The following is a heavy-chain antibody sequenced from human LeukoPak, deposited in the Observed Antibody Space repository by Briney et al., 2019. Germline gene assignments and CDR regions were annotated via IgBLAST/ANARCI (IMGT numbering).Heavy chain of an antibody. CDR3: ASLVTERYYYDSSGYYGN. J-gene: IGHJ4*02. D-gene: IGHD3-22*01. CDR2: INNDGNLKTDGRDT. Sequence: GGSLRLSCAAPGFTLSNYWMIHWVRQVPGKGLPWVSRINNDGNLKTDGRDTGYADSVKGRFTISTDNAKNTLYLQMNSLRAEDTAVYYCASLVTERYYYDSSGYYGNWGQGTLVTVSS. CDR1: GFTLSNYW. V-gene: IGHV3-74*01.